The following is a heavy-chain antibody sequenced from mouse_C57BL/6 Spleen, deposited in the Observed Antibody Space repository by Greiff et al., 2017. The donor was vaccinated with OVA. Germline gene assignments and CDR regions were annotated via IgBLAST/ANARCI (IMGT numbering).Heavy chain of an antibody. V-gene: IGHV5-9*01. Sequence: VKLMESGGGLVKPGGSLKLSCAASGFTFSSYTMSWVRQTPEKRLEWVATISGGGGNTYYPDSVKGRFTISRDNAKNTLYLQMSSLRSEDTALYYCARDNYYGSRRFAYWGQGTLVTVSA. D-gene: IGHD1-1*01. CDR1: GFTFSSYT. CDR3: ARDNYYGSRRFAY. J-gene: IGHJ3*01. CDR2: ISGGGGNT.